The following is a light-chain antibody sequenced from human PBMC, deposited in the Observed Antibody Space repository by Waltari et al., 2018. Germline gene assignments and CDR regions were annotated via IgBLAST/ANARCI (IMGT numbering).Light chain of an antibody. V-gene: IGLV3-1*01. CDR1: KLGHKY. Sequence: SYELTQTPSVSVSPGQTARISCSGDKLGHKYVGWYQQKPGQSPLLVLFQDNRLPSGIPGRFSGSKYGNTATLTISGTQAMDEADYFCQTWDDTIVMFGGGTKLTVL. CDR3: QTWDDTIVM. CDR2: QDN. J-gene: IGLJ3*02.